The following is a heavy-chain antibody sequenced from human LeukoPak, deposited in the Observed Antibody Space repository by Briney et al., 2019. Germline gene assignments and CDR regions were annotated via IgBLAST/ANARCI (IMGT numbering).Heavy chain of an antibody. V-gene: IGHV3-23*01. CDR1: GFIFSSYA. CDR2: ISGSGGST. J-gene: IGHJ4*02. Sequence: GGSLRLPCAASGFIFSSYAMSWVRQAPGKGLEWVSAISGSGGSTYYADSVKGRFTISRDNSKNTLYLQMNSLRVEDTAVYYCAKDPEYNRGWYLDYWSQGTLVTVSS. D-gene: IGHD6-19*01. CDR3: AKDPEYNRGWYLDY.